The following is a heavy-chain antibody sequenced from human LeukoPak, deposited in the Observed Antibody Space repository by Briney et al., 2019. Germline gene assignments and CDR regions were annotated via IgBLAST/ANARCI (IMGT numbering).Heavy chain of an antibody. J-gene: IGHJ4*02. D-gene: IGHD3-10*01. CDR3: ARAFSRDGSGSYPYDY. CDR2: ISAYNGNT. V-gene: IGHV1-18*01. Sequence: ASVKVSYKASGYTFTSYGISWVRQAPGQGLEWMGWISAYNGNTNYAQKLQGRVTMTTDTSTSTAYMELRSLRSDDTAVYYCARAFSRDGSGSYPYDYWGQGTLVTVSS. CDR1: GYTFTSYG.